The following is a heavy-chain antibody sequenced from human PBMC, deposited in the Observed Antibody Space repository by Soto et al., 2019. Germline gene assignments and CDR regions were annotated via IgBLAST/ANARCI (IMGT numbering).Heavy chain of an antibody. V-gene: IGHV5-10-1*01. Sequence: GESLKISCKGSGYSFTSYWISWVRQMPGKGLEWMGRIDPSDSYTNYSPSFQGHVTISADKSISTAYLQWSSLKASDTAMYYCARECLYCSSTSCYSGFDPWGQGTLVTVSS. D-gene: IGHD2-2*01. J-gene: IGHJ5*02. CDR3: ARECLYCSSTSCYSGFDP. CDR1: GYSFTSYW. CDR2: IDPSDSYT.